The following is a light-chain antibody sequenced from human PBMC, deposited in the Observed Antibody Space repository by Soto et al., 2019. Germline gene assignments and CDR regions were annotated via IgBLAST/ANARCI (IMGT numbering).Light chain of an antibody. J-gene: IGKJ1*01. CDR2: GAS. Sequence: EVMMTLSVATLSVTPEERATLSCRASQSFNSIYLAWYQQKPGQAPRLLLYGASSRATGIPDRFSGSGSGTDFTITSSRLEPEDFAVNYCQQYGNSPRTFGQGTKVDIK. V-gene: IGKV3-20*01. CDR3: QQYGNSPRT. CDR1: QSFNSIY.